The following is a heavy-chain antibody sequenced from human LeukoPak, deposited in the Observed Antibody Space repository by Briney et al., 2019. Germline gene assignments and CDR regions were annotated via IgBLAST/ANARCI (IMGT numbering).Heavy chain of an antibody. V-gene: IGHV3-53*01. CDR3: ASGSGSYRTPYYYMDV. J-gene: IGHJ6*03. CDR2: IYSGGST. Sequence: PGGSLRLSCAASGFTVSSYYMSWVRQAPGKGLEWVSVIYSGGSTYYADSVKGRFTISRDNSKNTLYLQMNSLRADDTAVYYCASGSGSYRTPYYYMDVWGTGTTVTVSS. D-gene: IGHD3-10*01. CDR1: GFTVSSYY.